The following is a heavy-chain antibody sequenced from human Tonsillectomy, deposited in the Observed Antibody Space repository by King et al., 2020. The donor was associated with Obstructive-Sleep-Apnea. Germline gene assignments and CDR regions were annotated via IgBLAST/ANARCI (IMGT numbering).Heavy chain of an antibody. CDR2: IFPSDSDT. V-gene: IGHV5-51*01. J-gene: IGHJ4*02. CDR3: ARGGDGTLDY. D-gene: IGHD1-26*01. Sequence: QLVQSGAEVTKPGGSLKISCKGSGYTFTNYWIAWVRQMPGKGLEWMGIIFPSDSDTTYSPSFQGQVTISADKSISTAYLQWTSLKASDTAMYYCARGGDGTLDYWGQGTLVTVSS. CDR1: GYTFTNYW.